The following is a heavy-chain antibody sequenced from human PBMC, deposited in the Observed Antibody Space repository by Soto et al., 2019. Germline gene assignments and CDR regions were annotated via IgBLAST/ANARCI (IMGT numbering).Heavy chain of an antibody. D-gene: IGHD3-10*01. CDR2: IYYSGST. Sequence: QVQLQESGPGLVKPSQTLSLTCTVSGGSISSGDYYWSWIRQPPGKGLEWIGYIYYSGSTYYNPCLKSRVTISGDTSKSQVSLKLSSVTAAETAVYYCARAQGSGFLVSWGQGTLVTVSS. CDR1: GGSISSGDYY. CDR3: ARAQGSGFLVS. J-gene: IGHJ4*02. V-gene: IGHV4-30-4*01.